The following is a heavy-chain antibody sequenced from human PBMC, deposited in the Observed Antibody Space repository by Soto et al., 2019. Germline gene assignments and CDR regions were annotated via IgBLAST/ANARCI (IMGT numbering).Heavy chain of an antibody. J-gene: IGHJ6*02. V-gene: IGHV4-61*01. CDR1: GGSVSGGSYQ. D-gene: IGHD5-12*01. Sequence: PSETLSLTCSVSGGSVSGGSYQWTWIRQAPGKGLEWIGYVHFGGGTNYNPSLESRVTISIDTSRDQFSLKLTSLTAADTAVYFCARDNMATFDYHYYGMDVWGQGTTVTVSS. CDR3: ARDNMATFDYHYYGMDV. CDR2: VHFGGGT.